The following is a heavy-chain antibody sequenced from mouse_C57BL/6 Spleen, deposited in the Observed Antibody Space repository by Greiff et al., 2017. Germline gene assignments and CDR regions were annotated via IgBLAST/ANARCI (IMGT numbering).Heavy chain of an antibody. CDR3: AREGGGGYFDV. CDR1: GFTFSSYA. V-gene: IGHV5-4*01. CDR2: ISDGGSYT. Sequence: EVQGVESGGGLVKPGGSLKLSCAASGFTFSSYAMSWVRQTPEKRLEWVATISDGGSYTYSPDNVKGRFTISRDNAKNNLYLQKSHLKSADTAVDYCAREGGGGYFDVWGTGTTVTVSS. J-gene: IGHJ1*03.